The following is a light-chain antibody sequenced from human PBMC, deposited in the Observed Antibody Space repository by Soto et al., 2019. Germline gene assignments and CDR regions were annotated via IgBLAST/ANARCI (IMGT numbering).Light chain of an antibody. CDR1: SSDVGAYKF. J-gene: IGLJ3*02. Sequence: QSVLTQPASVSGSPGQSITISCTGTSSDVGAYKFVSWYQQHPGKAPKLMIFEVNSRPSGVSNRFSGSKSDNTASLTISGLQAEDEADYYCSSYTTSNTWVFGGGTKVTVL. CDR2: EVN. V-gene: IGLV2-14*01. CDR3: SSYTTSNTWV.